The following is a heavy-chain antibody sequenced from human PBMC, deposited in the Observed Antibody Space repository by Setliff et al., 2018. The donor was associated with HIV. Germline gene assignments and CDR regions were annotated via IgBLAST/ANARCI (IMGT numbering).Heavy chain of an antibody. J-gene: IGHJ4*01. CDR2: IKKDGSDK. Sequence: GGSLRLSCAASGFTFSNSWMTWVRQAPGKGLEWVANIKKDGSDKFCVDSVKGRFAISRDSAKNSLNLEMNSLRAEDTAIYYCASSRPPDDSSGYLDHWGQGTLVTVSS. CDR3: ASSRPPDDSSGYLDH. CDR1: GFTFSNSW. V-gene: IGHV3-7*03. D-gene: IGHD3-22*01.